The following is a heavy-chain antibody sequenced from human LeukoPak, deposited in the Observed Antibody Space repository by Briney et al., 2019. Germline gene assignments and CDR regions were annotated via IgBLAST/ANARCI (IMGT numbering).Heavy chain of an antibody. Sequence: GGSLRLSCAASGFTFSNAWMTWVRQAPGKGLEWVSYITSSSTYTSYADSVKGRFTMSRDNAKNSLYLQMNSLRAEDTAVYYCARGVGAADFDYWGQGTLVTVSS. CDR1: GFTFSNAW. CDR3: ARGVGAADFDY. CDR2: ITSSSTYT. J-gene: IGHJ4*02. V-gene: IGHV3-11*06. D-gene: IGHD2-15*01.